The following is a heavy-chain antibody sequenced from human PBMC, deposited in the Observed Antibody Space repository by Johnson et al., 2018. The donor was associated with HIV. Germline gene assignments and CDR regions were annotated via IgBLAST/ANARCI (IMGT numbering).Heavy chain of an antibody. J-gene: IGHJ3*02. Sequence: QVKLVESGGGVVQPGRSLRLSCVASRFTFSSYAMHWVRQAPGKGLEWVAVISYDGSNKYYADSVKGRFTISRDNSKNTVYLQMNRLRAEDTAVYYCAREARYSPYPDAFDIWGQGTMVTVSS. CDR3: AREARYSPYPDAFDI. D-gene: IGHD2-21*01. CDR2: ISYDGSNK. V-gene: IGHV3-30*04. CDR1: RFTFSSYA.